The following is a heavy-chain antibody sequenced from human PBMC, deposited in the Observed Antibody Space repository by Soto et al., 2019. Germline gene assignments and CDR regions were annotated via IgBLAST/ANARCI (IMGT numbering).Heavy chain of an antibody. Sequence: EVQLLESGGGLVQPGGSLRLSCAASGFTFSSYSMSWVRQAPGKGLDWVSSISGSGGSTYYADSVKGRFTISRVNSRNTLYLQMNSLRAEDTAVYYGAKELYPPIVLVPAPITWGQRTLVTLSS. V-gene: IGHV3-23*01. D-gene: IGHD2-2*02. CDR2: ISGSGGST. J-gene: IGHJ5*02. CDR3: AKELYPPIVLVPAPIT. CDR1: GFTFSSYS.